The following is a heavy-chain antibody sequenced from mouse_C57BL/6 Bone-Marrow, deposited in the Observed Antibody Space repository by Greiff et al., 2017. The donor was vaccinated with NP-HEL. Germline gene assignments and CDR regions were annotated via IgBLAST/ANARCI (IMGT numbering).Heavy chain of an antibody. Sequence: QVHVKQSGPELVKPGASVKLSCKASGYTFTSYDINWVKQRPGQGLEWIGWIYPRDGSTKYNEKFKGKATLTVDTSSSTAYMELHSLTSEDSAVYFCAILGPAWFAYWGQGTLVTVSA. V-gene: IGHV1-85*01. CDR3: AILGPAWFAY. CDR1: GYTFTSYD. D-gene: IGHD4-1*01. J-gene: IGHJ3*01. CDR2: IYPRDGST.